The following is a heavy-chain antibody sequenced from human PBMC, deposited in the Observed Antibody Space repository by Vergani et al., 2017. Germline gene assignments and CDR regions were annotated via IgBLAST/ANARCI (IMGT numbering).Heavy chain of an antibody. V-gene: IGHV1-69*01. Sequence: QVQLVQSGAEVKKPGSSVKVSCKASGGTFSSYAISWVRQAPGQGLEWMGGIIPIFGTANYAQKFQGRVTITADESTSTAYMELSSLRAEDTAVYYCARGSVIAAAGTSQGRLGYWGQGTLVTVSS. D-gene: IGHD6-13*01. J-gene: IGHJ4*02. CDR1: GGTFSSYA. CDR3: ARGSVIAAAGTSQGRLGY. CDR2: IIPIFGTA.